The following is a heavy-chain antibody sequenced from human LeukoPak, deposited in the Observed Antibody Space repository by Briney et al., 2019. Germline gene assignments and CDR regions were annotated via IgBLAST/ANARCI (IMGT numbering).Heavy chain of an antibody. CDR2: IYYSGST. J-gene: IGHJ5*02. CDR1: GGSVSSGSYY. Sequence: SETLSLTCTVSGGSVSSGSYYWSWIRQPPGKGLEWIGYIYYSGSTNYNPSLKSRVTISVDTSKNQFSLKLSSVTAADTAVYYWARVGRPYNWFDPWGQGTLVTVSS. CDR3: ARVGRPYNWFDP. V-gene: IGHV4-61*01.